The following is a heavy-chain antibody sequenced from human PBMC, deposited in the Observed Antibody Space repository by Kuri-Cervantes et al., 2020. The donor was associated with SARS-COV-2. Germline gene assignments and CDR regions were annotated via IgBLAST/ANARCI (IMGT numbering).Heavy chain of an antibody. CDR2: ISYDGSNI. V-gene: IGHV3-30*03. J-gene: IGHJ4*02. CDR3: ASRYSSSWYAVDY. Sequence: GESLKISCAASGFTFSSYGMHWVRQAPGKGLEWVAVISYDGSNIYYADSVKGRFTISRDNSKNTLYLQMNSLRAEDTAVYYCASRYSSSWYAVDYWGQGTLVTVSS. CDR1: GFTFSSYG. D-gene: IGHD6-13*01.